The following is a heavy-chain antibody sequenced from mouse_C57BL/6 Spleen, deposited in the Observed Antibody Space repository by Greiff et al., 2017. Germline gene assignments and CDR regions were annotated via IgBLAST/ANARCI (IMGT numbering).Heavy chain of an antibody. CDR2: ILTGSGST. V-gene: IGHV1-9*01. CDR3: ARKLGQVYFDY. D-gene: IGHD4-1*01. J-gene: IGHJ2*01. CDR1: GYTFTGYW. Sequence: QVQLQQSGAELMKPGASVKLSCKATGYTFTGYWIEWVKQRPGHGLEWIGEILTGSGSTNYNEKFKGKATFTEATSANTAYMQLRSLTTEDSAIYDCARKLGQVYFDYWGQGTTLSVSS.